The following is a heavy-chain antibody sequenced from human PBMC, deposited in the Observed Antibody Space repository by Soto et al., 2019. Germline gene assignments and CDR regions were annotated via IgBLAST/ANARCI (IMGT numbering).Heavy chain of an antibody. CDR2: IIPIFGTA. J-gene: IGHJ4*02. V-gene: IGHV1-69*01. CDR3: AREGCSGGSCYATFDY. Sequence: QVQLVQSGAEVKKPGSSVKVSCKASGGTFSSYAISWVRQAPGQGLEWMGGIIPIFGTANYAKKFQGRVTITADESTSTAYMELSSLRSEDTAVYYCAREGCSGGSCYATFDYGGQGTLVTVSS. D-gene: IGHD2-15*01. CDR1: GGTFSSYA.